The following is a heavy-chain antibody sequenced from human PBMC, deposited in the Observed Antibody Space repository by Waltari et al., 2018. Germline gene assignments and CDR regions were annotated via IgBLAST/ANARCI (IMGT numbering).Heavy chain of an antibody. D-gene: IGHD2-15*01. Sequence: EVQLVESGGGLVQPGRSLRLSCAASGFTFDDYAMHWVRQAPGKGLEWVSGISWNSGSIGYADSVQGRFTIFRDNAKNSLYLQMNSLRAEDMALYYCAKGGDSGGRWGFDYWGQGTLVTVSS. CDR1: GFTFDDYA. V-gene: IGHV3-9*03. CDR3: AKGGDSGGRWGFDY. CDR2: ISWNSGSI. J-gene: IGHJ4*02.